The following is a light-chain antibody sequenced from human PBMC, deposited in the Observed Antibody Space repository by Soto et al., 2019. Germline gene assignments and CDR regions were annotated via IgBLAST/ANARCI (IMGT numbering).Light chain of an antibody. V-gene: IGKV3D-15*01. CDR3: QQYNNWPPLT. Sequence: EIVRTQSPATLSGSAGERVTLSCRASQSVSSNLAWYQQKPGQAPRLLIYGASTRDTGIPARFSGSGSGTDFTLTISSLQSEDFAVYYCQQYNNWPPLTFGGGTKVEIK. J-gene: IGKJ4*01. CDR2: GAS. CDR1: QSVSSN.